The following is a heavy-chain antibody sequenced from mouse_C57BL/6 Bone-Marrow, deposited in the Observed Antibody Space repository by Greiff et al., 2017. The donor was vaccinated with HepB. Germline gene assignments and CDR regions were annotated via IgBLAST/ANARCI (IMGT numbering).Heavy chain of an antibody. CDR3: SRGGYYRNRYFDV. J-gene: IGHJ1*03. D-gene: IGHD2-5*01. V-gene: IGHV1-81*01. CDR2: IYPRSGNT. CDR1: GYTFTSYG. Sequence: QVQLQQSGAELARPGASVKLSCKASGYTFTSYGISWVKQRTGQGLEWIGEIYPRSGNTYYNEKFKGKATLTADKSSSTAYMELRSLTSEDSAVYFCSRGGYYRNRYFDVWGTGTTVTVSS.